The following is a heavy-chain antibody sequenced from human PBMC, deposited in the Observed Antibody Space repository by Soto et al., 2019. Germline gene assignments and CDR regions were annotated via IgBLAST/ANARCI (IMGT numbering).Heavy chain of an antibody. CDR3: ASGRTYYYDSSGQFYHYYRMDV. Sequence: LGESLKISCKGSGYSFTSYWIGWVRQMPGKGLEWMGIIYPGDSDTRYSPSFQGQVTISADKSISTAYLQWSSLKASDTAMYYCASGRTYYYDSSGQFYHYYRMDVWGQGTTVTVSS. D-gene: IGHD3-22*01. V-gene: IGHV5-51*01. CDR2: IYPGDSDT. J-gene: IGHJ6*02. CDR1: GYSFTSYW.